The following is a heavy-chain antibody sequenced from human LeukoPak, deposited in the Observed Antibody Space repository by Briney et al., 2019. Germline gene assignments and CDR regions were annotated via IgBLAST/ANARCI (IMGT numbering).Heavy chain of an antibody. CDR1: GGTFSSFA. CDR2: VIPILGTA. J-gene: IGHJ6*02. D-gene: IGHD5-18*01. Sequence: SVKVSCKASGGTFSSFAVSWVRLAPGQGLEWKGRVIPILGTANYAQKFQGRVTITADKFTSTAYTERRGLKSEDTAVYYCARDKQLWLRDYYYYYGMDVWGQGTTVTVSS. CDR3: ARDKQLWLRDYYYYYGMDV. V-gene: IGHV1-69*04.